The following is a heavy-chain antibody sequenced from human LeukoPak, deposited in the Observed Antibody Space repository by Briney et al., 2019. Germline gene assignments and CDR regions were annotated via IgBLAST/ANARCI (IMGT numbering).Heavy chain of an antibody. D-gene: IGHD2-15*01. CDR3: AKGFVVVVSATQSSWFDP. CDR2: IGGSGGNT. J-gene: IGHJ5*02. Sequence: GGSLRLSCAASGFTFSSYGMSWVRQAPGKGLEWVSAIGGSGGNTYYADSVKGRFTISRDNSKNTLYLQMNSLRAEDTAVYYCAKGFVVVVSATQSSWFDPWGQGTLVTVSS. CDR1: GFTFSSYG. V-gene: IGHV3-23*01.